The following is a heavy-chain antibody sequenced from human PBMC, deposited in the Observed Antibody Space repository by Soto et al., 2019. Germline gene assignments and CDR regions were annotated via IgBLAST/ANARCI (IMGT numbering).Heavy chain of an antibody. CDR3: ATANWSHHYFDP. Sequence: SETLSLTCAVYGGSFSGYYWSWLRQPPGKGLEWIGEINHSGSPNYNPSLKSRVTISVDTPKNQFSLKMTSVTAADTAVYCCATANWSHHYFDPWGQGTLVTVSS. D-gene: IGHD1-1*01. V-gene: IGHV4-34*01. CDR2: INHSGSP. J-gene: IGHJ5*02. CDR1: GGSFSGYY.